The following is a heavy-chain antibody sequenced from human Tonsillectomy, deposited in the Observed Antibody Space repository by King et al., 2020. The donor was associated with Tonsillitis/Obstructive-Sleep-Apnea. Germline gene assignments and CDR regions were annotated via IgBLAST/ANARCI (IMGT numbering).Heavy chain of an antibody. CDR3: AKDIGGHCDTSSCYQGAFDY. D-gene: IGHD2-2*01. CDR2: INWDGGST. V-gene: IGHV3-43*01. Sequence: VQLVESGGVVVQPGGSLRLSCAASGFTFDDYTMHWVRQAPGKGLEWVSLINWDGGSTHYADSVRGRFTISRDNSKNSLYLQMSSLRTEDTAFYYCAKDIGGHCDTSSCYQGAFDYWGQGTLVTVSS. J-gene: IGHJ4*02. CDR1: GFTFDDYT.